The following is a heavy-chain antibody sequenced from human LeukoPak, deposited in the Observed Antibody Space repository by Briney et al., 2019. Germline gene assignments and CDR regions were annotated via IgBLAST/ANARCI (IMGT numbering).Heavy chain of an antibody. Sequence: PSETLSLTCTVSGGSISSSSYYWGWIRQPPGKGLEWIGSIYYSGSTYYNPSLKSRVTISVDTSKNQFSLKLSSVTAADTAVYYCARHGPLRYFDRSPFDYWGQGTLVTVSS. V-gene: IGHV4-39*01. D-gene: IGHD3-9*01. CDR3: ARHGPLRYFDRSPFDY. CDR1: GGSISSSSYY. J-gene: IGHJ4*02. CDR2: IYYSGST.